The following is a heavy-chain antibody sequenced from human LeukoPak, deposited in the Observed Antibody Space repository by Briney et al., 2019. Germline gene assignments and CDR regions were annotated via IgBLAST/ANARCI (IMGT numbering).Heavy chain of an antibody. CDR3: ASSYYYDSSGYAPGSSFDY. Sequence: SETLSLTCTVSGGSISSYYWSWIRQPPGKGLEWIRYIYYSGGTNYNPSLKSRVTISVDTSKNQFSLKLSSVTAADTAVYYCASSYYYDSSGYAPGSSFDYWGQGTLVTVSS. J-gene: IGHJ4*02. CDR2: IYYSGGT. V-gene: IGHV4-59*01. D-gene: IGHD3-22*01. CDR1: GGSISSYY.